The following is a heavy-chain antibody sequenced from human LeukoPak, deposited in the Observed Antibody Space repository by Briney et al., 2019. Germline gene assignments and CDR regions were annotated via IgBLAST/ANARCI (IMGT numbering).Heavy chain of an antibody. J-gene: IGHJ5*02. CDR1: GFTFSDFY. CDR2: IDSSGDTT. Sequence: GGSLRLSCAASGFTFSDFYMIWIRQAPGRGPEWVSYIDSSGDTTYYADSVKGRFTISRDNARNSLYLQMDGLRPEDTATYYCARENRVGGIAAENWFDPWGQGTLVTVSS. CDR3: ARENRVGGIAAENWFDP. V-gene: IGHV3-11*01. D-gene: IGHD6-13*01.